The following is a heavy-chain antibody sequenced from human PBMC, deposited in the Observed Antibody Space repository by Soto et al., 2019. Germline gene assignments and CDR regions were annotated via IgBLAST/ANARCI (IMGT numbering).Heavy chain of an antibody. CDR1: GFTFSSYW. D-gene: IGHD2-15*01. J-gene: IGHJ4*02. CDR3: VRTSLVVAAATREDY. Sequence: EVQLVESGGGLVKPGGSLRLSCAASGFTFSSYWMHWVRQAPGKGLEWVSRINSDGSSTSYADSVKGRFTISRDNAKNTLYPQMNSRRAEDTTVYYCVRTSLVVAAATREDYWGQGTLVTVSS. CDR2: INSDGSST. V-gene: IGHV3-74*01.